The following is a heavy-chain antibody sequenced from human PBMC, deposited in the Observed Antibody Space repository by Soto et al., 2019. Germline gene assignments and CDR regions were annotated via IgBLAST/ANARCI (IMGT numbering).Heavy chain of an antibody. CDR2: IYYSGST. Sequence: SETLSLTCTVSGGSISSGDYYWSWIRQPPGKGLEWIGYIYYSGSTYYNPSLKSRLIISVDTSKNHFSLKLSSVTAADTAVYYCARDRGCGSTSCPLVIDDWGQGTLVTVSS. V-gene: IGHV4-30-4*01. J-gene: IGHJ4*02. CDR1: GGSISSGDYY. CDR3: ARDRGCGSTSCPLVIDD. D-gene: IGHD2-2*01.